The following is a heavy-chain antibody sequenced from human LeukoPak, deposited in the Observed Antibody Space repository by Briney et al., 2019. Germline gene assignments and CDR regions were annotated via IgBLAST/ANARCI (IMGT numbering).Heavy chain of an antibody. Sequence: GASVKVSCKASGGTFSSYAISWVRQAPGQGLEWMGGIIPIFGTANYAQKFQGRVTITADESTSTAYMELSSLRYEDTAVYYCARDLGVDFSDYGDYRHPLHFGYWGQGTLVTVSS. CDR2: IIPIFGTA. D-gene: IGHD4-17*01. CDR3: ARDLGVDFSDYGDYRHPLHFGY. V-gene: IGHV1-69*13. CDR1: GGTFSSYA. J-gene: IGHJ4*02.